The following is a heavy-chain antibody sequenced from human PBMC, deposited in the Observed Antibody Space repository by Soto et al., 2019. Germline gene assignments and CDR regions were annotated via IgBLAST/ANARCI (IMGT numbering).Heavy chain of an antibody. CDR3: ARASYDFWSGYHRGGVDYYYMDV. V-gene: IGHV4-4*02. D-gene: IGHD3-3*01. CDR2: IYHSGST. Sequence: QVQLQESGPGLVKPSGTLSLTCAVSSGSISSSNWWSWVRQPPGKGLEWIGEIYHSGSTNYNPSLKSRLTISVDKSKNRLSLKLSSVTAADTAGYYCARASYDFWSGYHRGGVDYYYMDVWGKGTTVTVSS. CDR1: SGSISSSNW. J-gene: IGHJ6*03.